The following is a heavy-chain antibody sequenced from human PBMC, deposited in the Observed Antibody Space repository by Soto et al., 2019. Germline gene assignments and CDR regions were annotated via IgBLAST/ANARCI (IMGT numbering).Heavy chain of an antibody. V-gene: IGHV4-30-4*01. CDR2: IYYSGFT. CDR3: ARVTPPTDDLDYRTGYSTHDY. CDR1: GGSISSYH. J-gene: IGHJ4*02. D-gene: IGHD3-3*01. Sequence: SETLSLTCTVSGGSISSYHWSWIRQPPGKGLEWIGYIYYSGFTYYNPSLKSGVIISVDTSKNQISLKVRSVTAAETAVYFCARVTPPTDDLDYRTGYSTHDYWGQGALVTVSS.